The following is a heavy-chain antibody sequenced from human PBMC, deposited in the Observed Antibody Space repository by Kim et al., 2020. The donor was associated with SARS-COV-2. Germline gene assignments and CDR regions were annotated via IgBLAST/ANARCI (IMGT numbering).Heavy chain of an antibody. CDR1: GYTFTSYG. J-gene: IGHJ6*02. Sequence: ASVKVSCKASGYTFTSYGISWVRQAPGQGLEWMGWISAYNGNTNYAQKLQGRVTMTTDTSTSTAYMELRSLRSDDTAVYYCARAPFTMVRGDTYCYYYGMDVWGQGTTVTVSS. D-gene: IGHD3-10*01. V-gene: IGHV1-18*04. CDR2: ISAYNGNT. CDR3: ARAPFTMVRGDTYCYYYGMDV.